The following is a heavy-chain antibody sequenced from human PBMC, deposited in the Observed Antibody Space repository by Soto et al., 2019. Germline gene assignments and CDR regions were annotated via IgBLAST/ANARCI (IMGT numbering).Heavy chain of an antibody. D-gene: IGHD3-10*01. J-gene: IGHJ4*02. CDR1: GGSISRGGYY. CDR3: ATVVNDLNGSGRYSRDSC. CDR2: IYYSGST. Sequence: QVQLQESGPGLVKPSQTLSLSCTVSGGSISRGGYYWSWIRQHPGKGLEWIGFIYYSGSTNYNPSLKSGVSISGDTSKTQVSLTRSAVTAPDTPVYYCATVVNDLNGSGRYSRDSCWGQGTLVTVSS. V-gene: IGHV4-31*03.